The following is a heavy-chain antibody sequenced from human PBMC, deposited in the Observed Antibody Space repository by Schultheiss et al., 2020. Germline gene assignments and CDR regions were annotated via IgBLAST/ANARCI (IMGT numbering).Heavy chain of an antibody. CDR3: ARGPLMTTVTTKAQKYYYYGMDV. D-gene: IGHD4-11*01. V-gene: IGHV3-11*01. J-gene: IGHJ6*02. CDR2: ISSSGSTI. CDR1: GFTFSDYY. Sequence: GGSLRLSCAASGFTFSDYYMSWIRQAPGKGLEWVSYISSSGSTIYYADSVKGRFTISRDNAKNSLYLQMNSLRAEDTAVYYCARGPLMTTVTTKAQKYYYYGMDVWGQGTTVTGYS.